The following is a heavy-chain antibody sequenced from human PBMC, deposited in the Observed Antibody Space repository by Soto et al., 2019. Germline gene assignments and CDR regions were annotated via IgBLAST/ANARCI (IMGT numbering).Heavy chain of an antibody. CDR1: GFTFNNYW. CDR3: ARELGYCSSSSCWSDD. CDR2: IKQDGGET. J-gene: IGHJ4*02. Sequence: PGGSLRLSCAASGFTFNNYWMTWVRQAPGKGLEWVANIKQDGGETYYVDSVEGRFTISRDNAKNSVYLQMNSLRVEDTAVYYCARELGYCSSSSCWSDDWGQGT. V-gene: IGHV3-7*04. D-gene: IGHD2-2*01.